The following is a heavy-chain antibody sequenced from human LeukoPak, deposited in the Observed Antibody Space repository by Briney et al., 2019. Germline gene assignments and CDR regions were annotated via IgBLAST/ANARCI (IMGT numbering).Heavy chain of an antibody. Sequence: SETLSLTCAVYGGSFSGYYWSRIRQPPGKGLEWIGEINHSGSTNYNPALKSRVPISVDTSKSQFSLKLSSVTAADTAVYYCARALGYCSGGSCYSDYWGQGTLVTVSS. D-gene: IGHD2-15*01. CDR2: INHSGST. CDR1: GGSFSGYY. CDR3: ARALGYCSGGSCYSDY. J-gene: IGHJ4*02. V-gene: IGHV4-34*01.